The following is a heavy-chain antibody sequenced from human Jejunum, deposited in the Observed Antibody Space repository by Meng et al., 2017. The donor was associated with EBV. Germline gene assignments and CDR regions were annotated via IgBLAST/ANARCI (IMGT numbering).Heavy chain of an antibody. Sequence: QVTRVGAGAEVKRPWLSVRFSCKGSGFTFTNYDINWVRQASGQGLEWMGWMNPSNGKTGYAQKFQGRVTMTRDASTSTAYMELSSLRSDDTAVYFCARGAQPIDLWGQGTLVTVSS. CDR1: GFTFTNYD. CDR3: ARGAQPIDL. D-gene: IGHD3-3*01. J-gene: IGHJ5*02. V-gene: IGHV1-8*01. CDR2: MNPSNGKT.